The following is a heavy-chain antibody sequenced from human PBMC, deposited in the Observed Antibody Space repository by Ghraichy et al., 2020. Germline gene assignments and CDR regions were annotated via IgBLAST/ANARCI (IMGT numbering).Heavy chain of an antibody. V-gene: IGHV3-9*01. D-gene: IGHD6-13*01. J-gene: IGHJ3*02. CDR2: ISWNSGSI. CDR3: AKGRGVFGDAFDI. CDR1: GFTFDDYA. Sequence: GGSLRLSCAASGFTFDDYAMHWVRQAPGKGLEWVSGISWNSGSIGYADSVKGRFTISRDNAKNSLYLQMNCLRAEDTALYYCAKGRGVFGDAFDIWGQGTMVTVSS.